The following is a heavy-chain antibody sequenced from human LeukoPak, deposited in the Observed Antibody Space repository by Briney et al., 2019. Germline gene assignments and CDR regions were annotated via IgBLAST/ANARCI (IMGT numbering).Heavy chain of an antibody. Sequence: SETLSLTCTVSGGSISSSSYYWGWIRQPPGKGLEWIGSIYYSGSTYYNPSLKSRVTISVDTSKNQFSLKLSSVTAADTAVYYCARVGEDCSGGSCYSLIDYWGQGTLVTVSS. CDR3: ARVGEDCSGGSCYSLIDY. CDR2: IYYSGST. V-gene: IGHV4-39*07. CDR1: GGSISSSSYY. D-gene: IGHD2-15*01. J-gene: IGHJ4*02.